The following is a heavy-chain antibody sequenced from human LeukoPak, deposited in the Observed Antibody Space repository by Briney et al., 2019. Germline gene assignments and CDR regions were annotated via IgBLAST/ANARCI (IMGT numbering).Heavy chain of an antibody. Sequence: GASVKVSCKASGYTFSSYDITWVRQAPGQGLEWMGWINPNSGGTNYAQKFQGRVTMTRDTSISTAYMELSRLRSDDTAVYYCARVSITEYYDSSGYYYSPDGTFDYWGQGTLVTVSS. CDR2: INPNSGGT. CDR3: ARVSITEYYDSSGYYYSPDGTFDY. J-gene: IGHJ4*02. D-gene: IGHD3-22*01. V-gene: IGHV1-2*02. CDR1: GYTFSSYD.